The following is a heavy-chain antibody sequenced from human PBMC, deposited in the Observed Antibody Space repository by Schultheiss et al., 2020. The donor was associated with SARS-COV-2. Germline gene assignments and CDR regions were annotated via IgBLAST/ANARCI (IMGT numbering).Heavy chain of an antibody. CDR3: AAGGGSYKGTYYFDY. Sequence: GESLKISCAASGFTFSSYSMNWVRQAPGKGLEWVSYISSSSSTIYYADSVKGRFTISRDNAKNSLYLQMNSLRAEETAVYYCAAGGGSYKGTYYFDYWGQGTLVTVSS. CDR1: GFTFSSYS. CDR2: ISSSSSTI. D-gene: IGHD1-26*01. V-gene: IGHV3-48*01. J-gene: IGHJ4*02.